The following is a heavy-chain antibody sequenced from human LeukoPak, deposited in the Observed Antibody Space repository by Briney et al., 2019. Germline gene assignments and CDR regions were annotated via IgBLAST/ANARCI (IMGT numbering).Heavy chain of an antibody. J-gene: IGHJ4*02. D-gene: IGHD2-2*01. CDR2: IKQDGSDT. V-gene: IGHV3-7*01. Sequence: GGSLRLSCAASGFTFSTYYMPWVRQAPGKGLEYVAGIKQDGSDTYYVHSVKGRFTISRDNSKNPLYLQLDSLRADGSDVYFCAGERCGTNTTCYVGAPCDYWLQGTLVGVP. CDR3: AGERCGTNTTCYVGAPCDY. CDR1: GFTFSTYY.